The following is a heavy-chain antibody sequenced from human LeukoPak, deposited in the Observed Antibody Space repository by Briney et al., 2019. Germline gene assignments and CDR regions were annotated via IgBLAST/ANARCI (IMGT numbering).Heavy chain of an antibody. D-gene: IGHD7-27*01. CDR1: GYTFTGYY. V-gene: IGHV1-46*01. J-gene: IGHJ4*02. Sequence: ASVTVSCKASGYTFTGYYLHWVRQAPGQGLEWMGIINSSGGSTRHAQKFQGRLTMTRDTSTSTVYMELSSLRSDDTAVYYCARQNWGVFEYWGQGTLVTVSS. CDR2: INSSGGST. CDR3: ARQNWGVFEY.